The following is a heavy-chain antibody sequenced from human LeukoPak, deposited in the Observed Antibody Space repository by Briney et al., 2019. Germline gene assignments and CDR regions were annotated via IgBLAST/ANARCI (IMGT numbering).Heavy chain of an antibody. V-gene: IGHV1-18*01. CDR2: ISAYNGNT. J-gene: IGHJ3*02. Sequence: ASVKVSCKGSNYTFTNYGMAWVRQAPGQGLQWMGWISAYNGNTNYAQKFQGRVTMTTDTSTSTAYMELRSLRSDDTAVYYCARDAVVVTAPPNDAFDIWGQGTMVTVSS. CDR1: NYTFTNYG. D-gene: IGHD2-21*02. CDR3: ARDAVVVTAPPNDAFDI.